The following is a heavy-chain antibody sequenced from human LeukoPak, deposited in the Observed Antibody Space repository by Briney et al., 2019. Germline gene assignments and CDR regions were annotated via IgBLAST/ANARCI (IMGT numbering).Heavy chain of an antibody. CDR3: ARDVGLSGYDLNDY. J-gene: IGHJ4*02. D-gene: IGHD5-12*01. CDR2: IKFDGSEK. V-gene: IGHV3-7*01. CDR1: GFSFGTYW. Sequence: GGSLRLSCVDSGFSFGTYWMTWVRQPPGKGLEWVANIKFDGSEKYYAESVKGRFTISRDNARNSLSLQMNSLRVEDTAVYYCARDVGLSGYDLNDYWGQGTLVTVSS.